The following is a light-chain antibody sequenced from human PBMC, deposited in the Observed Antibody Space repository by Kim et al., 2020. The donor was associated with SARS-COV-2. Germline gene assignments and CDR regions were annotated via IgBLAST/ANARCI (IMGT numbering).Light chain of an antibody. CDR2: KAS. Sequence: DIQMTQSPSTLSVSVGDRVTITCRASESISTWLAWYQQKPGKAPKLLIYKASSLESGVPSRFSGSGSGTEFTLTISSLQPDDFATYYCQQYNRHYTFGQGTKLEI. CDR1: ESISTW. V-gene: IGKV1-5*03. J-gene: IGKJ2*01. CDR3: QQYNRHYT.